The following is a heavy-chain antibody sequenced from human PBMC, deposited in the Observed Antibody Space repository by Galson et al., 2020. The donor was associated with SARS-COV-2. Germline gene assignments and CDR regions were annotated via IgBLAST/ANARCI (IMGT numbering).Heavy chain of an antibody. CDR1: GFTFSSSA. D-gene: IGHD6-13*01. CDR2: ISYDGTKR. CDR3: ARETDDYTSSWYDY. Sequence: GGSLRLSCRASGFTFSSSAMHWVRQAPGKGLEWVALISYDGTKRYNLDSVKGRFTISRDNSKNTLCLQMDSLTTEDTAVYYCARETDDYTSSWYDYWGQGTLVTVSS. V-gene: IGHV3-30*04. J-gene: IGHJ4*02.